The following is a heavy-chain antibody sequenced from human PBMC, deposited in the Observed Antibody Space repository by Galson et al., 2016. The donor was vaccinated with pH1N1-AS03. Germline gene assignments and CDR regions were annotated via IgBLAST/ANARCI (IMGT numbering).Heavy chain of an antibody. V-gene: IGHV3-21*03. CDR1: GFTSSGYS. D-gene: IGHD2-2*01. CDR3: ARTFPGRVVVVAAAMQEGPDY. J-gene: IGHJ4*02. Sequence: SLRLSCAASGFTSSGYSMNWFRQAPGKGLEWVSSISRSSTYIYYADSVKGRFTISRDNAKNSLFLQMHSLRAEDTAVYYCARTFPGRVVVVAAAMQEGPDYWGQGTLVTVSS. CDR2: ISRSSTYI.